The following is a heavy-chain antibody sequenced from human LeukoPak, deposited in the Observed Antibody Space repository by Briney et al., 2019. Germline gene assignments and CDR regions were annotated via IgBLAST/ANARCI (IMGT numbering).Heavy chain of an antibody. CDR1: GYTFTGYY. CDR3: ARDQGELTFDY. Sequence: ASVKVSCKASGYTFTGYYMHWVRQAPGQGLEWMGWINPNSGGINYAQKFQGRVTMTRDTSISTAYMELSRLRSDDTAVHYCARDQGELTFDYWGQGTLVTVSS. J-gene: IGHJ4*02. V-gene: IGHV1-2*02. CDR2: INPNSGGI. D-gene: IGHD1-26*01.